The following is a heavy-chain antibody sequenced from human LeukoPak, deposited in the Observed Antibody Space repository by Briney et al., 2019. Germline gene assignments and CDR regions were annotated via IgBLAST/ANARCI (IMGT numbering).Heavy chain of an antibody. CDR2: ISSSSSYI. J-gene: IGHJ1*01. V-gene: IGHV3-21*01. CDR3: AKSSLAVAGPRGHFQH. D-gene: IGHD6-19*01. CDR1: GFTFSSYS. Sequence: GGSLRLSCAASGFTFSSYSMNWVRQAPGKGLEWVSSISSSSSYIYYADSVKGRFTISRDNAKNSLYLQMNSLRAEDTAVYYCAKSSLAVAGPRGHFQHWGQGTLVTVSS.